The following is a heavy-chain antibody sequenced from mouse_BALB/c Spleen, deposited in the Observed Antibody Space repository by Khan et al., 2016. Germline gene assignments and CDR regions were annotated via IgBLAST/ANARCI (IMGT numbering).Heavy chain of an antibody. CDR1: GYTFTNSG. J-gene: IGHJ1*01. V-gene: IGHV9-1*02. D-gene: IGHD2-2*01. CDR2: INTYTGEP. CDR3: ARGAMVTTGWYFDV. Sequence: QFQVVQAGPELKKPGETVKISCKASGYTFTNSGMNWVKQAPGKGLKWVGWINTYTGEPTYADDFKGRFAFSLETSASTAYLQINNLKNEDMTTYFCARGAMVTTGWYFDVWGAGTTVTVSS.